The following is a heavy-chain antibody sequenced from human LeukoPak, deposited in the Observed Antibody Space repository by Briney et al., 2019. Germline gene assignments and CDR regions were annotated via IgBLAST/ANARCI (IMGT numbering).Heavy chain of an antibody. V-gene: IGHV3-48*01. CDR3: ARDFRYGGNFDY. CDR1: GFTFSSHG. Sequence: GGSLRLSCAASGFTFSSHGMTWVRQAPGKGLEWLSSISSSAITIHYADSVKGRFTISRDNAKNSLYLQMNSLRAEDTAVYYCARDFRYGGNFDYWGQGTLVTVSS. D-gene: IGHD4-23*01. J-gene: IGHJ4*02. CDR2: ISSSAITI.